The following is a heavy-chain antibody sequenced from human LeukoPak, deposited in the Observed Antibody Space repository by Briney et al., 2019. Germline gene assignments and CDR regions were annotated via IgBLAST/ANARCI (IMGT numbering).Heavy chain of an antibody. CDR3: ARSGAARGFDP. V-gene: IGHV3-7*01. D-gene: IGHD3-10*01. J-gene: IGHJ5*02. Sequence: GGSLRLSCAASGFTFSSYWMSWVRQAPGKGLEWVANIRQDGSDKYYVDSVKGRFTISRDNAQNSVYLQMASLRAEDTAVYYCARSGAARGFDPWGQGTLVTVSS. CDR1: GFTFSSYW. CDR2: IRQDGSDK.